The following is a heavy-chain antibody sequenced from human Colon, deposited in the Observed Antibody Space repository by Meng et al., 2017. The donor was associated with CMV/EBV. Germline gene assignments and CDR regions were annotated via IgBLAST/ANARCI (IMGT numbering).Heavy chain of an antibody. J-gene: IGHJ4*02. D-gene: IGHD3-3*01. Sequence: GESLKISCAASGFSFSSYAMSWVRQAPGKGLEWVSEIYSGGTAASYADSVKGRFTVSRDNSRNMVYLQMNSLRTDDTAVYYCAKGSAASRPYYFDYWGQGTLVTVSS. V-gene: IGHV3-23*03. CDR3: AKGSAASRPYYFDY. CDR2: IYSGGTAA. CDR1: GFSFSSYA.